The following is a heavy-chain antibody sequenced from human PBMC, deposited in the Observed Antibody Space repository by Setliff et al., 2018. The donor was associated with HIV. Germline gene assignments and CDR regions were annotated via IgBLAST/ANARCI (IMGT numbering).Heavy chain of an antibody. J-gene: IGHJ6*02. D-gene: IGHD2-21*01. Sequence: GGSLRLSCVASGLIFSSYGMHWVRQAPGKGLEWVAFIRSDGSEKYYVDSVKGRFTISRDNSKNTLYLQMNSLRAEDTAVYYCVGMDIVVVLPPDVWGQGTTVTVSS. V-gene: IGHV3-30*02. CDR3: VGMDIVVVLPPDV. CDR1: GLIFSSYG. CDR2: IRSDGSEK.